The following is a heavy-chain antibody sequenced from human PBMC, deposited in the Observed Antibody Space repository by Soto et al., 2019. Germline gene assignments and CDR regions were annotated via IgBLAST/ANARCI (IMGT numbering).Heavy chain of an antibody. Sequence: ASGGGVVQPGRSLRLSCAASGFTFSSYGMHWVRQAPGKGLEWVAVISYDGSNKYYADSVKGRFTISRDNSKNTLYLQMNSLRAEDTAVYYCAKEASDYGSYFDYWGQGTLVTVSS. J-gene: IGHJ4*02. V-gene: IGHV3-30*18. CDR2: ISYDGSNK. CDR1: GFTFSSYG. D-gene: IGHD3-10*01. CDR3: AKEASDYGSYFDY.